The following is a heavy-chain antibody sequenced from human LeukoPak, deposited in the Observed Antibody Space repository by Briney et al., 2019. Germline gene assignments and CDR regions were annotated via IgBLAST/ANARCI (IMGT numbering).Heavy chain of an antibody. Sequence: ASVKVSCKASGGTFSSYAISWVRQAPGQGLEWVGRIIPIFGTANYAQKFQGRVTITTDESTSTAYMELSSLRSEDTAVYYCAREGYDILTGHNPDGYWGQGTLVTVSS. CDR2: IIPIFGTA. CDR1: GGTFSSYA. V-gene: IGHV1-69*05. CDR3: AREGYDILTGHNPDGY. D-gene: IGHD3-9*01. J-gene: IGHJ4*02.